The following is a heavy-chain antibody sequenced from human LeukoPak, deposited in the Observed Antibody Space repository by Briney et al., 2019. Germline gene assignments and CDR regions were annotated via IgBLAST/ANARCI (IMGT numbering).Heavy chain of an antibody. D-gene: IGHD2-2*01. CDR1: GFTFDDYG. CDR3: ARTRNIIVVVPAAIGAFDI. Sequence: PGRSLRLSCAASGFTFDDYGMSWVRQAPGKGLEWVSGINWNGGSTGYADSVKGRFTISRDNAKNSLYLQMNSLRAEDTALYYCARTRNIIVVVPAAIGAFDIWGQGTMVTVSS. CDR2: INWNGGST. V-gene: IGHV3-20*04. J-gene: IGHJ3*02.